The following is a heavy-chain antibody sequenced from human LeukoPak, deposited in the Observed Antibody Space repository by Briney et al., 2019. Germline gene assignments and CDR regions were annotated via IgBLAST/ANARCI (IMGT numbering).Heavy chain of an antibody. Sequence: GGSLRLSCAASGFTFSSYAMHWVRQAPGKGLEWVAVISYDGSNKYYADSVKGRFTISRDNSKNTLYLQMNSLRAEDTAVYYCAKDIDYDSSGYHDYWGQGTLVTVSS. CDR1: GFTFSSYA. J-gene: IGHJ4*02. D-gene: IGHD3-22*01. CDR3: AKDIDYDSSGYHDY. CDR2: ISYDGSNK. V-gene: IGHV3-30-3*01.